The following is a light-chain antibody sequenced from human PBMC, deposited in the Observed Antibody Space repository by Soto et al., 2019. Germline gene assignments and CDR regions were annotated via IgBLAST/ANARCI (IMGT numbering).Light chain of an antibody. V-gene: IGKV3-20*01. CDR2: QAS. CDR1: QSFSSSD. Sequence: EIVLTQSPGTLSLSPWERATLSVMGSQSFSSSDLACYQEKPCQPASLLLYQASTGATGIPARFSGSGSGRESSRTISAPDSEQSAVFLETQYEHRQMVGEGTKVDIK. J-gene: IGKJ1*01. CDR3: TQYEHRQM.